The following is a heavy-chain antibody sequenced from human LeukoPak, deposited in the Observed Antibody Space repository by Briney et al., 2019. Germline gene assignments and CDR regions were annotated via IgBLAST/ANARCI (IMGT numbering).Heavy chain of an antibody. CDR3: ARDRVGATIGAFGI. Sequence: SETLSLTCTVSGGSVSSGSYYWSWVRQPPGKGLEWIGYIYYSGSTNYNPSLKSRVTISVDTSKNRFSLKLSSVTAADTAVYYCARDRVGATIGAFGIWGQGTMVTVSS. CDR2: IYYSGST. CDR1: GGSVSSGSYY. J-gene: IGHJ3*02. D-gene: IGHD1-26*01. V-gene: IGHV4-61*01.